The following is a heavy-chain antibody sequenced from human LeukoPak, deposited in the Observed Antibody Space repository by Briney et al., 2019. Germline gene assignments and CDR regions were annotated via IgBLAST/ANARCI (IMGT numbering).Heavy chain of an antibody. CDR2: ISYDGSNK. J-gene: IGHJ4*02. CDR1: GFTFSSYA. Sequence: LAGGSLRLSCAASGFTFSSYAMHWVRQAPGKGLEWVAVISYDGSNKYYADSVKGRFTISRDNSKNTLYLQMNSLRAEDTAVYYCARPYQPSDYWGQGTLVTVSS. CDR3: ARPYQPSDY. V-gene: IGHV3-30-3*01. D-gene: IGHD2-2*01.